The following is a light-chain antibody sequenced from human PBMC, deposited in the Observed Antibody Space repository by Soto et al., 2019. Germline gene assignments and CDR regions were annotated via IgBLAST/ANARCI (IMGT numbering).Light chain of an antibody. Sequence: EIVLTQSPATLSLSPGERATLSCRASQSVSSYLAWYQQKPGQAPRLLIYDASNRATVIPARFSVSGSGTDFTLTNSSLEPEDFAVYYFQQRSDWPPITFGQWTRLESK. J-gene: IGKJ5*01. CDR2: DAS. V-gene: IGKV3-11*01. CDR1: QSVSSY. CDR3: QQRSDWPPIT.